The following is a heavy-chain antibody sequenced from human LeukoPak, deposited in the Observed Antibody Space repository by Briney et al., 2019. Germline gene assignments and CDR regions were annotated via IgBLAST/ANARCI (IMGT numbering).Heavy chain of an antibody. CDR3: ARIPRKATVPKGYFDY. V-gene: IGHV4-39*01. J-gene: IGHJ4*02. CDR2: IYYSGST. D-gene: IGHD4-17*01. CDR1: GGSISSSSYY. Sequence: SETLSLTCTVSGGSISSSSYYWGWIHQPPGKGLEWIGSIYYSGSTYYNPSLKSRVTISVDTSKNQFSLKLSSVTAADTAVYYCARIPRKATVPKGYFDYWGQGTLVTVSS.